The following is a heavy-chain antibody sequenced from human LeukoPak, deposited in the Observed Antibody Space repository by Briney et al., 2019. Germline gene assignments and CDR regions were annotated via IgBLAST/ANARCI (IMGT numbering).Heavy chain of an antibody. J-gene: IGHJ4*02. V-gene: IGHV1-18*04. CDR1: GYTFTGYY. D-gene: IGHD3-22*01. Sequence: ASVKVSCKASGYTFTGYYMHWVRQAPGQGLEWMGWISAYNGNTNYAQKLQGRVTMTTDTSTSTAYMELRSLRSDDTAVYYCARDTRYYDSSGYYSLLFDYWGQGTLVTVSS. CDR3: ARDTRYYDSSGYYSLLFDY. CDR2: ISAYNGNT.